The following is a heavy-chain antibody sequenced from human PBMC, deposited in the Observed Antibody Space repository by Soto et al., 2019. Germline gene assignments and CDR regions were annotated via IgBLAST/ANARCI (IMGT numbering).Heavy chain of an antibody. J-gene: IGHJ4*02. D-gene: IGHD6-13*01. V-gene: IGHV1-69*05. CDR3: ARGWLEEQQLASPFDY. CDR1: GGTFSSYA. Sequence: QVQLVQSGAEVKKPGSSVKVSCKASGGTFSSYAISWVRQAPGQGLEWMGGIIPIFGTANYAQKFQGRGTITXXEXTIXAYMELSSLRSEDTAVYYCARGWLEEQQLASPFDYWGQGTLVTVSS. CDR2: IIPIFGTA.